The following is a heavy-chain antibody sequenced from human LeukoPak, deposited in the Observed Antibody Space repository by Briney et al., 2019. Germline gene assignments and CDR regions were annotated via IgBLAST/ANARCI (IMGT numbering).Heavy chain of an antibody. CDR2: INQGGGEE. Sequence: GGSLRLSCAASGFTFSSYWMSWVRQAPEKGLEWVANINQGGGEEYYVDSVRGRFTISRDNAKNSLYLQMNSLRADDTAVYYCARDVTALDSWGQGTLVTVSS. CDR1: GFTFSSYW. J-gene: IGHJ4*02. V-gene: IGHV3-7*01. D-gene: IGHD2-2*01. CDR3: ARDVTALDS.